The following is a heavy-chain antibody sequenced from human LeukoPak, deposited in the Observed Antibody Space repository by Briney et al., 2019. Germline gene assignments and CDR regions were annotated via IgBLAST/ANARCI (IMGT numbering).Heavy chain of an antibody. V-gene: IGHV3-74*01. D-gene: IGHD4/OR15-4a*01. CDR3: ARDDYTLGNANDY. Sequence: GGSLSLSCAASGFTFSSYWMHWVRQAPGKGLVWVSRINSDGSSTNYADSVKGRFTISRDNAKNTLYLQMNSLRAEDRAVFYLARDDYTLGNANDYWGQGTLVTVSS. CDR2: INSDGSST. CDR1: GFTFSSYW. J-gene: IGHJ4*02.